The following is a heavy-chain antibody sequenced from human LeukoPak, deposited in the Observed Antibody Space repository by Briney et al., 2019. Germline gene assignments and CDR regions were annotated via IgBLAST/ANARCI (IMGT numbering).Heavy chain of an antibody. CDR3: ARVGFDSSGYYYYYMDV. CDR2: INHSGST. J-gene: IGHJ6*03. Sequence: SETLSLTCAVYGGSFSGYYWSWIRQPPGKGLEWIGEINHSGSTNYNPSLKSRVTISVDTPKNQFSLKLSSVTAADTAVYYCARVGFDSSGYYYYYMDVWGKGTTVTISS. V-gene: IGHV4-34*01. D-gene: IGHD3-22*01. CDR1: GGSFSGYY.